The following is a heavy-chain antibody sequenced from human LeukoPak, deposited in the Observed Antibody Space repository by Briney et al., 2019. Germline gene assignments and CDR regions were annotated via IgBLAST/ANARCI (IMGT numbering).Heavy chain of an antibody. Sequence: GGSLRLSCTVSGFTVSSNSMSWVRQAPGKGLEWVSFIYSGGNTRYSDSVKGRFTISRDNSKNTLYLQMNSLRADDTAVYYCARRAGKYSHPYDYWGQGTLVTVSS. CDR2: IYSGGNT. D-gene: IGHD2-15*01. V-gene: IGHV3-53*01. CDR3: ARRAGKYSHPYDY. J-gene: IGHJ4*02. CDR1: GFTVSSNS.